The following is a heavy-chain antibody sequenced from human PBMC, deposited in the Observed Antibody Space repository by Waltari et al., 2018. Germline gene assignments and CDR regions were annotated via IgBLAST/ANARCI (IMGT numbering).Heavy chain of an antibody. CDR2: IIPIVGTA. CDR1: GGTFSSYA. V-gene: IGHV1-69*05. Sequence: QVQLVQSGAEVKKPGSSVKVSCKASGGTFSSYAISWVRQAPGQGLEWMGGIIPIVGTANYAQKFQGRVTITTDESTSTAYMELSSLRSEDTAVYYCARDRYQITMVRGVISAFDYWGQGTLVTVSS. CDR3: ARDRYQITMVRGVISAFDY. D-gene: IGHD3-10*01. J-gene: IGHJ4*02.